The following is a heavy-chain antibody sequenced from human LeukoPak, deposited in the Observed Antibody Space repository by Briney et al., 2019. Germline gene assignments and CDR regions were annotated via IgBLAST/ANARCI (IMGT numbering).Heavy chain of an antibody. V-gene: IGHV3-23*01. CDR3: AKGGQWLVPRVNYFDY. CDR1: GFTFSSYA. CDR2: ISGSGGNT. D-gene: IGHD6-19*01. Sequence: GRSLRLSCAASGFTFSSYAKSWVRQAPGKGLEWVSVISGSGGNTYYADSVKGRFTISRDNSKNTLYLQMNSLRAEDTAVYYCAKGGQWLVPRVNYFDYWGQGTLVTVSS. J-gene: IGHJ4*02.